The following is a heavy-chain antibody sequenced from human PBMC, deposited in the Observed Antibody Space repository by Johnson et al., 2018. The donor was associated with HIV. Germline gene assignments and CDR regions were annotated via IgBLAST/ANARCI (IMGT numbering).Heavy chain of an antibody. CDR3: AKGDPVEGDVDDAFDI. J-gene: IGHJ3*02. CDR1: GFTFSTYG. CDR2: MWYDGSNK. V-gene: IGHV3-33*06. D-gene: IGHD2-21*01. Sequence: QVQLVESGGGVVQPGRSLRLSCAASGFTFSTYGMHWVRQAPGKGLEWVAVMWYDGSNKYYADSVKGRFTISRDNSKNTLYLQMNSLRAEDTAVYCCAKGDPVEGDVDDAFDIWGQGTMVTVSS.